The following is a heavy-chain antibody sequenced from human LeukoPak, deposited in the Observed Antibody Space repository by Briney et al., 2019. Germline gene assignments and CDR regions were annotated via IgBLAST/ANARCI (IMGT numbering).Heavy chain of an antibody. D-gene: IGHD3-10*01. CDR3: VKDLEGSGSPPWFDP. CDR2: ISWNSGSI. CDR1: GFTFDDYA. J-gene: IGHJ5*02. Sequence: GGSLRLSCAASGFTFDDYAMHWVRQAPGKGLEWVSGISWNSGSIGYADSVKGRFTISRDNAKNSLYLQMNSLRAEDTALYYCVKDLEGSGSPPWFDPWGQGTLVTVSS. V-gene: IGHV3-9*01.